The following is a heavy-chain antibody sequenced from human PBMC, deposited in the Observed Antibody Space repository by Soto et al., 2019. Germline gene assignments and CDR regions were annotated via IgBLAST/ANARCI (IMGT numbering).Heavy chain of an antibody. J-gene: IGHJ6*03. D-gene: IGHD3-10*01. CDR2: SRGSGGST. CDR3: AKFRGPTYDFYYMDA. Sequence: EVHLLESGGGVVQPGGSLTLSCAASGFIFSNYAMTWVRQAPGKGLEWVSSRGSGGSTYQADSVKGRFIISRDNSKNMLYLQMDGLRAEDTAVYYCAKFRGPTYDFYYMDAWGKGTTVIVS. V-gene: IGHV3-23*01. CDR1: GFIFSNYA.